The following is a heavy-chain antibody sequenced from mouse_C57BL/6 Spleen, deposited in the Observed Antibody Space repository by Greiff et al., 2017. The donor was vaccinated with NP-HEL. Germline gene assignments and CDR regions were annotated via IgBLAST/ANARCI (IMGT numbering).Heavy chain of an antibody. Sequence: EVQGVESGGGLVQPGGSLKLSCAASGFTFSDYGMAWVRQAPRKGPEWVAFISNLAYSIYYADTVTGRFTISRENAKNTLYLEMSSLRSEDTAMYYCARKEGDSSGAWFAYWGQGTMVTVSA. CDR2: ISNLAYSI. CDR1: GFTFSDYG. CDR3: ARKEGDSSGAWFAY. V-gene: IGHV5-15*01. J-gene: IGHJ3*01. D-gene: IGHD3-2*02.